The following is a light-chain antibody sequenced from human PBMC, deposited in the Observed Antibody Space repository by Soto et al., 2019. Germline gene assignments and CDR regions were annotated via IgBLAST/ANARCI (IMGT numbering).Light chain of an antibody. J-gene: IGKJ4*01. CDR3: QQYNKWPLT. CDR2: GAS. CDR1: QSVSSN. V-gene: IGKV3-15*01. Sequence: EIVMTQSPATLSVSPGERATLSCRASQSVSSNLAWYQQKPGQAPRLLIYGASTRATGIPARFSGSGSGTEFTLTISSLQSEEFAVYYCQQYNKWPLTFGGGSKVDIX.